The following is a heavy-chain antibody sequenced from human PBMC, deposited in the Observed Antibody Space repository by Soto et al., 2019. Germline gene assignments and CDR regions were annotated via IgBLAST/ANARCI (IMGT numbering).Heavy chain of an antibody. D-gene: IGHD3-9*01. CDR1: GDSLSSGGHY. J-gene: IGHJ4*02. Sequence: LSLTCTVSGDSLSSGGHYWSWIRQHPGKGLEWIGHIYDSVNTYYSPSLRSRVTISADMSKNQFSLNLRSVTAADTAVYYCARVDHRGYFAILTDYWGQGTLVTVPQ. CDR2: IYDSVNT. CDR3: ARVDHRGYFAILTDY. V-gene: IGHV4-31*03.